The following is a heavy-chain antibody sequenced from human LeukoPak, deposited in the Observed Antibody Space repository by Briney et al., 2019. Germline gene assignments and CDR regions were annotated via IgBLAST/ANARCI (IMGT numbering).Heavy chain of an antibody. V-gene: IGHV3-53*01. CDR2: IYSGGST. CDR1: GFTVSSNY. Sequence: GGSLRLSCAASGFTVSSNYMSWVRQAPGKGLEWVSVIYSGGSTYYADSVKGRFTISRDNAKNSLYLQMNSLKAEDTAVYYCARDQGPARGFDYWGQGTLVTVSS. J-gene: IGHJ4*02. CDR3: ARDQGPARGFDY. D-gene: IGHD2-2*01.